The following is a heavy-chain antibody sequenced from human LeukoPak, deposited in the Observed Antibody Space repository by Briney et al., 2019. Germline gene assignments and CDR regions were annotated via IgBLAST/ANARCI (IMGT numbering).Heavy chain of an antibody. D-gene: IGHD5-18*01. CDR2: IKKDGSEK. CDR3: ARHLSGVTGYTYGRGIDY. CDR1: GFTFNNYA. Sequence: GGSLRLSCAASGFTFNNYAMSWVRQAPGKGLEWVANIKKDGSEKYYVDSVKGRFTISRDNAKTSLYLLMNSLRAEDTAVYYCARHLSGVTGYTYGRGIDYWGQGTLVTVSS. V-gene: IGHV3-7*01. J-gene: IGHJ4*02.